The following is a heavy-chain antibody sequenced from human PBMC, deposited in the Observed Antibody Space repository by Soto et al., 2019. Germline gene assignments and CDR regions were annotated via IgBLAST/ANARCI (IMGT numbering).Heavy chain of an antibody. V-gene: IGHV4-39*01. CDR1: GGSISSSSYY. CDR3: ASLPRLNIWFGERPFDY. J-gene: IGHJ4*02. CDR2: IYYSGST. Sequence: PSETLSLTCTVSGGSISSSSYYWGWIRQPPGKGLEWIGSIYYSGSTYYNPSLKSRVTISVDTSKNQFSLKLSSVTAADTAVYYCASLPRLNIWFGERPFDYWGQGTLVTVSS. D-gene: IGHD3-10*01.